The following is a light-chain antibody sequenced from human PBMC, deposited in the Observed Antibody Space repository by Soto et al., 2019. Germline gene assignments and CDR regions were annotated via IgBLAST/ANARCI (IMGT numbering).Light chain of an antibody. CDR3: QQYCSSPPYT. Sequence: ESVLTQSPGTLSLSPGERATLSCRASQSVSSSYLAWYQQKPGQAPRLLIYGASSRATGIPDRFSGSGSGTDFTLTISRLEPEDFAVYYWQQYCSSPPYTFGQGTKQEIK. V-gene: IGKV3-20*01. J-gene: IGKJ2*01. CDR2: GAS. CDR1: QSVSSSY.